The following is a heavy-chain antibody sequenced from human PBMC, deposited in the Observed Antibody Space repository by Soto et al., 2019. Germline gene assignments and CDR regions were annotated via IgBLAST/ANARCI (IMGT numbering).Heavy chain of an antibody. V-gene: IGHV1-3*04. CDR1: GYPFTAYG. D-gene: IGHD2-15*01. CDR2: INTGSGNT. J-gene: IGHJ4*02. Sequence: QVHLVQSGAEVKKPGASVNVSCKASGYPFTAYGLHWVRQAPGQRLEWMGWINTGSGNTKSSHKFQGRITIKRDTSATTVSMELSSLTSEDTAIYSCARAVVAPDYWGQGTLVTVSS. CDR3: ARAVVAPDY.